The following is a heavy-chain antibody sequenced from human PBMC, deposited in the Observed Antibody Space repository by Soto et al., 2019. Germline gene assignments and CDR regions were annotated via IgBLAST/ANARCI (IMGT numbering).Heavy chain of an antibody. J-gene: IGHJ6*02. CDR2: IRSKAYGGTT. CDR3: TRDRGFRFWGGCYVDYYCYGLDV. CDR1: GFTFGDYA. Sequence: GGSLRLSCTASGFTFGDYAMSWFRQAPGKGLEWVGFIRSKAYGGTTEYAASVKGRFTISRGDSKSIAYLQNDSLKTEDTAVYYFTRDRGFRFWGGCYVDYYCYGLDVWGQGTTVTVAS. V-gene: IGHV3-49*03. D-gene: IGHD3-3*01.